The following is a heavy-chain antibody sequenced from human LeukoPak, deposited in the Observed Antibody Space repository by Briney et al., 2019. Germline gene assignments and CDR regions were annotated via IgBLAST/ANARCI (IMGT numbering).Heavy chain of an antibody. Sequence: SETLSLTCAVYGGSFSGYYRSWIRQPPGKGLEWIGEINHSGSTNYNPSLKSRVTISVDTSKNQFSLKLSSVTAADTAVYYCARGVRYSSSWYSFGYYFDYWGQGTLVTVSS. V-gene: IGHV4-34*01. CDR2: INHSGST. CDR3: ARGVRYSSSWYSFGYYFDY. D-gene: IGHD6-13*01. CDR1: GGSFSGYY. J-gene: IGHJ4*02.